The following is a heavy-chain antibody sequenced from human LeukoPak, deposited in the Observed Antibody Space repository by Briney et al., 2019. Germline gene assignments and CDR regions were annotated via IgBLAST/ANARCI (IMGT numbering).Heavy chain of an antibody. D-gene: IGHD1-7*01. Sequence: ASVKVSCKASGYTFTGYYMHWVRQAPGQGLEWMGWINPNSGGTNYAQKFQGRVTMTRDTSISTAYMELSRLRSDDTAVYYCARERITGTSAPFDYWGQGTLVTVSS. CDR3: ARERITGTSAPFDY. J-gene: IGHJ4*02. CDR2: INPNSGGT. CDR1: GYTFTGYY. V-gene: IGHV1-2*02.